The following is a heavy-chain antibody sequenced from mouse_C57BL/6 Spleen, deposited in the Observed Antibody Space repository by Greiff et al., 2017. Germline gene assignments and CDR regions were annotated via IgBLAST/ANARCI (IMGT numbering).Heavy chain of an antibody. CDR3: TIRGMCTTRTWFSD. V-gene: IGHV1-15*01. J-gene: IGHJ3*01. Sequence: VQLQQSGAELVRPGASVTLSCKASGYTFTDYEMHWVKQTPVHGLGWIGAIDPETGGTAYNQKFKGKAILTAEKSSSTAYMELRSLTSEDAAVYYWTIRGMCTTRTWFSDWGQGTLVTVAA. CDR1: GYTFTDYE. CDR2: IDPETGGT. D-gene: IGHD2-14*01.